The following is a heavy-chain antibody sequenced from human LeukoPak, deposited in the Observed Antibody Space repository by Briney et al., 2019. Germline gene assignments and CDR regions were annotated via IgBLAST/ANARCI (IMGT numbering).Heavy chain of an antibody. V-gene: IGHV4-30-4*08. Sequence: SQTLSLTCTVSGGSISSGDYYWSWIRQPPGKGLEWIGYIYYSGSTYYNPSLKSRVTISVDTSKNQFSLKLSSVTAADTAVYYCAREGTYYDFWSGYSEYYFDYWGQGTLVTVSS. J-gene: IGHJ4*02. CDR1: GGSISSGDYY. D-gene: IGHD3-3*01. CDR3: AREGTYYDFWSGYSEYYFDY. CDR2: IYYSGST.